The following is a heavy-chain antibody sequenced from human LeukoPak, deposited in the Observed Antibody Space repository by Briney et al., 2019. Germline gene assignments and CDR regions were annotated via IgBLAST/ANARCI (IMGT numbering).Heavy chain of an antibody. V-gene: IGHV3-33*03. CDR3: ARGGTLEDFQY. CDR2: IWYDGSNK. J-gene: IGHJ1*01. CDR1: GFTFSSYG. Sequence: GGSLRLSCAASGFTFSSYGMHWVRQAPGKGLEWVAVIWYDGSNKYYADSVKGRFTISRDNAKNSLYLQMNSLRAGDTAVYYCARGGTLEDFQYWGQGTLVSVSS.